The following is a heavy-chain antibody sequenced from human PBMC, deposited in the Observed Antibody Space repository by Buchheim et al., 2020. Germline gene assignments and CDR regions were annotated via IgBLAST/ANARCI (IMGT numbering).Heavy chain of an antibody. CDR2: ISSSSSTI. CDR3: ARDPNWNDGIGWFDP. J-gene: IGHJ5*02. CDR1: GFTFSSYS. V-gene: IGHV3-48*01. Sequence: EVQLVESGGDLVQPGGSLRLSCAASGFTFSSYSMNWVRQAPGKGLEWVSYISSSSSTIYYADSVKGRFTISRDNAKNSLYLQMNSLRAEDTAVYYCARDPNWNDGIGWFDPWGQGTL. D-gene: IGHD1-1*01.